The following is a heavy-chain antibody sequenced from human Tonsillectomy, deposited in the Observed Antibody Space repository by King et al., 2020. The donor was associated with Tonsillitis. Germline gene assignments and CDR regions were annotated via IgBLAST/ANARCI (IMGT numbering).Heavy chain of an antibody. Sequence: QLQESGPGLVKPSETLSLTCAVSGYSITSGFYWGWIRQPPGKGLEWFGSIYHSGSTYYNPSLKSRVIISVDTSTNQFSLRLSSVTAADTAVYYCGRARDWVQLFDYWGQGTQVTVSS. CDR2: IYHSGST. J-gene: IGHJ4*02. CDR3: GRARDWVQLFDY. V-gene: IGHV4-38-2*01. CDR1: GYSITSGFY. D-gene: IGHD5-24*01.